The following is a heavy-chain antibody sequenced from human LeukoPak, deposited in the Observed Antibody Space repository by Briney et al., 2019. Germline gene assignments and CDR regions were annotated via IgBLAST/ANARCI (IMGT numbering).Heavy chain of an antibody. CDR3: AREGGQQLVRGTFVEYFDY. CDR1: GYTFTSYD. D-gene: IGHD6-13*01. CDR2: MNPNSGNT. J-gene: IGHJ4*02. V-gene: IGHV1-8*01. Sequence: ASVKVSCKASGYTFTSYDINWVRQAPGPGLEWMGWMNPNSGNTGYAQKFQGRVTMTRNTSITTAYMELSSLRSEDTAVYYCAREGGQQLVRGTFVEYFDYWGQGTLVTVSS.